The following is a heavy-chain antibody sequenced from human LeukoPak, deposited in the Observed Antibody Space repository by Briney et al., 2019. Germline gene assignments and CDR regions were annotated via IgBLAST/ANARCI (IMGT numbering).Heavy chain of an antibody. CDR3: ASGVTRYYDILTGYRYFDY. D-gene: IGHD3-9*01. CDR1: GFTFSDYY. CDR2: IGGSGSTI. J-gene: IGHJ4*02. Sequence: GGSLRLSCAASGFTFSDYYMSWIRQAPGKGLEWVSYIGGSGSTIYYADSVKGRFTISRDNSKNTLYLQMNSLRAEDTAVYYCASGVTRYYDILTGYRYFDYWGQGTLVTVSS. V-gene: IGHV3-11*04.